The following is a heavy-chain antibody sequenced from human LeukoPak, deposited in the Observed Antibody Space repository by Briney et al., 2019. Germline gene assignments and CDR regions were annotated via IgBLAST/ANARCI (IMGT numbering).Heavy chain of an antibody. V-gene: IGHV1-8*01. CDR1: GYTSTSYD. CDR2: MNPNSGNT. CDR3: ATTQWFGVLGGAFDI. Sequence: ASVKVSCKASGYTSTSYDINWMRQATGQGLEWMGWMNPNSGNTGYAQKFQGRVTMTRNTSISTAYMELSSLRSEDTAVYYCATTQWFGVLGGAFDIWGQGTMVTVSS. D-gene: IGHD3-10*01. J-gene: IGHJ3*02.